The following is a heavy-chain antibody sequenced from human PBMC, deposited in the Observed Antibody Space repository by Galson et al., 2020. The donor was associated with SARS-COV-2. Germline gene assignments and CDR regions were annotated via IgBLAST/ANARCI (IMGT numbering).Heavy chain of an antibody. D-gene: IGHD3-10*01. J-gene: IGHJ4*02. Sequence: GGSLRLSCAASGFTFNTYAMSWVRQAPGKGLEWVSTISGSGGSTYYADTVKGRFTNSRDNSKNTLYLQMNSLRVEDTAVYYCAKGGLRGGRFDFDYWGQGTLVTVSS. CDR3: AKGGLRGGRFDFDY. V-gene: IGHV3-23*01. CDR1: GFTFNTYA. CDR2: ISGSGGST.